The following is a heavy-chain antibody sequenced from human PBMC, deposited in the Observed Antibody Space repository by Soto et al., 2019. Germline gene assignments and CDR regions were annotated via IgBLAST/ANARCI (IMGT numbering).Heavy chain of an antibody. Sequence: SETLSLTCAVYGGSFTVYYWTWIRQTPGKGLEWIGVKNYRGSTYYNPSLESRITMAVDTSKNQFSLKLSSVTAEDTAVYFCVRGQPHRITIFEVVIRSYDYGMDVWGEGPTVSGYS. CDR2: KNYRGST. D-gene: IGHD3-3*01. V-gene: IGHV4-34*01. J-gene: IGHJ6*04. CDR1: GGSFTVYY. CDR3: VRGQPHRITIFEVVIRSYDYGMDV.